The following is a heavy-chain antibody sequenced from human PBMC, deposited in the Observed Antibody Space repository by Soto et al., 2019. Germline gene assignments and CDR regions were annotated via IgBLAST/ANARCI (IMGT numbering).Heavy chain of an antibody. Sequence: QVQLVQSGAEVKKPGASVKVSCKASGYDFSSYGISWVRQAPGQGLEWMGWISASNGNRDYEQQFQGRVPMTSDTSRTTAYMELRSLRSDDTAVYYCVRDPQRNDYWGQGTLVNVSS. J-gene: IGHJ4*02. CDR1: GYDFSSYG. CDR3: VRDPQRNDY. V-gene: IGHV1-18*04. CDR2: ISASNGNR. D-gene: IGHD2-2*01.